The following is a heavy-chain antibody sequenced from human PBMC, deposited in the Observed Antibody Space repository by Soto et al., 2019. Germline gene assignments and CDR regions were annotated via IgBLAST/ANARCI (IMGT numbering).Heavy chain of an antibody. CDR3: ARDEDSSGYYKGFDP. V-gene: IGHV1-18*01. CDR1: GYTFTSYG. D-gene: IGHD3-22*01. J-gene: IGHJ5*02. Sequence: GASVKVSCKASGYTFTSYGISWVRQAPGQGLEWMGWISAYNGNTNYAQKLQGRVTMTTDTSTSTAYMELRSLRSDDTAVYYCARDEDSSGYYKGFDPWGQGTLVTVSS. CDR2: ISAYNGNT.